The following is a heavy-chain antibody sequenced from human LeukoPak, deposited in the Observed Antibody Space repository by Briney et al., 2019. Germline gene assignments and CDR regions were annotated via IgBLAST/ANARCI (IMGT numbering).Heavy chain of an antibody. Sequence: GGSLRLSCAASGFTFSSYAIHWVRQAPGKGLEWVAVISYDGSNKYYADSVKGRFTISRDNSKNTLYLQMNSLRAEDTAVYYCARATTFGPSSKVDYWGQGTLVTVSS. J-gene: IGHJ4*02. V-gene: IGHV3-30*04. D-gene: IGHD1/OR15-1a*01. CDR3: ARATTFGPSSKVDY. CDR2: ISYDGSNK. CDR1: GFTFSSYA.